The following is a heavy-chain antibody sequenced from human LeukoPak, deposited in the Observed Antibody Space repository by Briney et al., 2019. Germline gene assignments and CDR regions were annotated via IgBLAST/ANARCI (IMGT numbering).Heavy chain of an antibody. V-gene: IGHV3-23*01. Sequence: GGSLRLSCAASGFTFSSYAMSWVRQAPGKGLEWVSAISGSGGSTYYADSVKGRFTISRDNSKNTLYLQMNSLRAEDTAVYYCAKTPHYDFWSGYTYFDYWGRGTLVTVSS. CDR2: ISGSGGST. D-gene: IGHD3-3*01. CDR1: GFTFSSYA. CDR3: AKTPHYDFWSGYTYFDY. J-gene: IGHJ4*02.